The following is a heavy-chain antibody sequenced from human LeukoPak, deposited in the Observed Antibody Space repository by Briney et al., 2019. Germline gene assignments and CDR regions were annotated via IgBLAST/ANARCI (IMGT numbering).Heavy chain of an antibody. CDR3: ARRYCTGGTCYSDRGAFDI. Sequence: SETLSLTCTVSGGSISSYYWSWIRQPPGKGLEWIGSVYYTGSTDYNSSLKSRVTISVDTSKNQFSLRLSSVTAAGTAVYYCARRYCTGGTCYSDRGAFDIWGQGTMVTVSS. CDR1: GGSISSYY. D-gene: IGHD2-15*01. J-gene: IGHJ3*02. V-gene: IGHV4-59*12. CDR2: VYYTGST.